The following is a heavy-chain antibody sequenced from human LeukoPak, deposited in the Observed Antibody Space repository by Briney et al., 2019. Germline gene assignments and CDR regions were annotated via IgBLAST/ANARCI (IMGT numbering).Heavy chain of an antibody. J-gene: IGHJ4*02. D-gene: IGHD2-15*01. V-gene: IGHV1-69*05. Sequence: ASVKVSCKASGGTFSSYAISWVRQAPGQGLEWMGRIIPIFGTANYAQKFQGRVTITTDESTSTAYMELSSLRSEDTAVYYCARLCSGGSCLDYLGQGTLVTVSS. CDR2: IIPIFGTA. CDR1: GGTFSSYA. CDR3: ARLCSGGSCLDY.